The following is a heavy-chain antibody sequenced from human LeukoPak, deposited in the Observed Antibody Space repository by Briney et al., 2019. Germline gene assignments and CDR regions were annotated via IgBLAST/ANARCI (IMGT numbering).Heavy chain of an antibody. CDR2: IYYNRGT. V-gene: IGHV4-39*01. J-gene: IGHJ4*02. Sequence: SETLSLTCTVSSDSISNSAYHWGWIRQPPGRGLEWIGTIYYNRGTYYNPSLKSRVTISVDTSKNQFSLKLSSVTAADTAVYYCARREMATMSPFDYWGQGTLVTVSS. CDR3: ARREMATMSPFDY. CDR1: SDSISNSAYH. D-gene: IGHD5-24*01.